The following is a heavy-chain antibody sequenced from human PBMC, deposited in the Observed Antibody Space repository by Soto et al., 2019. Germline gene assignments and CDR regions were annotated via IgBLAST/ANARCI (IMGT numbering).Heavy chain of an antibody. J-gene: IGHJ5*02. CDR1: GFTFSSYG. CDR3: ARDLFDFWSGYPPYNWFDP. CDR2: ISYDGSNK. D-gene: IGHD3-3*01. Sequence: QVQLVESGGGVVQPGRSLRLSCAASGFTFSSYGMHWVRQAPGKGLEWVAVISYDGSNKYYADSVKGRFTISRDNSKNTLYLQMISLRAEDTAVYYCARDLFDFWSGYPPYNWFDPWGQGTLVTVSS. V-gene: IGHV3-30*03.